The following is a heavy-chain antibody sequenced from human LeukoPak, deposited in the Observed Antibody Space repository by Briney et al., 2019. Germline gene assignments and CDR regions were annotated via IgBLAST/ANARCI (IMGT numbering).Heavy chain of an antibody. CDR3: ARHGSITMVRGKRRYYYMDV. CDR1: GFTFSSYA. CDR2: ISYDGRIK. V-gene: IGHV3-30*14. Sequence: QPGGSLRLSCAASGFTFSSYAMSWVRQAPGKGLEWVAVISYDGRIKYYADSVKGRFTISRDNSKNTLYLQMNSLRAEDTAVYYCARHGSITMVRGKRRYYYMDVWGKGTTVTISS. D-gene: IGHD3-10*01. J-gene: IGHJ6*03.